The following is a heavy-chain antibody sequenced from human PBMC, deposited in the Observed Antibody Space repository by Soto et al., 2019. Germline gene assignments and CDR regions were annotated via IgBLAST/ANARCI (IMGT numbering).Heavy chain of an antibody. CDR1: GYSFTIYC. CDR2: IYPGDSDT. D-gene: IGHD6-13*01. CDR3: ARQIAAAVNWFDP. Sequence: PGESLKISCKGSGYSFTIYCIGWVLQMPGKGLEWMGIIYPGDSDTRYSPSFQGQVTISADKSISTAYLQWSSLKASDTAMYYCARQIAAAVNWFDPWGQGTLVTVSS. V-gene: IGHV5-51*01. J-gene: IGHJ5*02.